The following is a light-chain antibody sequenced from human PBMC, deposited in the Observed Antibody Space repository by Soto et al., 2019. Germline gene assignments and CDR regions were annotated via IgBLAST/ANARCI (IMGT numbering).Light chain of an antibody. CDR2: GAS. V-gene: IGKV3-20*01. J-gene: IGKJ4*01. CDR1: ESVSSNY. CDR3: QQYCDWPLVT. Sequence: ENVLTQSPGTLSSSAGERATLSCRASESVSSNYVCWYQQKPGEAPRHLIYGASTSDTRIPDRFSGAGSETEYTLSVSSLQSEDFAVYYCQQYCDWPLVTFGGGTKVDIK.